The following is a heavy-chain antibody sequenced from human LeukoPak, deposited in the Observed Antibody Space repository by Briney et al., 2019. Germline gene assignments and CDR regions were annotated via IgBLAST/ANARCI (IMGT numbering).Heavy chain of an antibody. Sequence: GSLRLSCTASGFPFSGYWISWVRQAPGKGLEWVANIKEDGSVQDYADSVKGRFTISRDNAKNSLYLQMNSLRVDDTAVYYCVGQLLRAVWGKGTTVTVSS. CDR3: VGQLLRAV. V-gene: IGHV3-7*01. CDR1: GFPFSGYW. CDR2: IKEDGSVQ. J-gene: IGHJ6*04. D-gene: IGHD2-2*01.